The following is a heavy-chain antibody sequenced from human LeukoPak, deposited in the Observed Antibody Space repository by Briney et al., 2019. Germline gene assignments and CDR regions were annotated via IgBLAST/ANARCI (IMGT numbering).Heavy chain of an antibody. Sequence: ASVKVSCKASGYTFTSYDINWVRQATGQGLEWMGWMNSNSGNTGYAQKFQGRVTMTRNTSISTAYMELSSLRSEDTAVYYCARALRGRSGSSVYYFDYWGQGTLVTVSS. J-gene: IGHJ4*02. D-gene: IGHD1-26*01. CDR3: ARALRGRSGSSVYYFDY. CDR2: MNSNSGNT. V-gene: IGHV1-8*01. CDR1: GYTFTSYD.